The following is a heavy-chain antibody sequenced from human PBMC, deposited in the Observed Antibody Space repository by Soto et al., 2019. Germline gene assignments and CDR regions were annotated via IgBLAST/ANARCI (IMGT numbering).Heavy chain of an antibody. D-gene: IGHD3-3*01. V-gene: IGHV3-53*01. CDR3: ARGATYYDFWSGHYTSYTYYGMDV. CDR2: IDTAGRA. Sequence: EVQLVESGGGLIQPGGSLRVSCAASEFTVSSDYMTWVRQAPGKGLEWVSVIDTAGRANYAESVKGRFTNSRDNSKNTLYLQMNSLRVKATAVYYCARGATYYDFWSGHYTSYTYYGMDVWGQGTTVTVS. CDR1: EFTVSSDY. J-gene: IGHJ6*02.